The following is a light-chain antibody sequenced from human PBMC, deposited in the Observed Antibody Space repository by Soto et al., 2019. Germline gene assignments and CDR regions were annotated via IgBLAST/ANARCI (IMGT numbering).Light chain of an antibody. CDR3: QQFGPRT. V-gene: IGKV3-20*01. J-gene: IGKJ1*01. CDR1: QSISNNF. Sequence: EIVLTQSPGTLSLSPGERATLSCRTSQSISNNFLAWYQQKPGQAPRLLIFGASNRATGIPDRFSGNGSGTVFTLTISSLEPEDFADYHCQQFGPRTFVQWPRVEIK. CDR2: GAS.